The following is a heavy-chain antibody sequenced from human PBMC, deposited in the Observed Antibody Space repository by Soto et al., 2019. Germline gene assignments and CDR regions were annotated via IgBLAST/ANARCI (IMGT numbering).Heavy chain of an antibody. CDR3: AIGRVQLERGTNFDY. Sequence: GASVKVSCKASGYTFTSYAMHWVRQAPGQRLEWMGWINAGNGNTKYSQKFQGRVTITRDTSASTAYMELSSLRSEDTAVYYCAIGRVQLERGTNFDYWGQGTLVTVSS. CDR1: GYTFTSYA. V-gene: IGHV1-3*01. D-gene: IGHD1-1*01. J-gene: IGHJ4*02. CDR2: INAGNGNT.